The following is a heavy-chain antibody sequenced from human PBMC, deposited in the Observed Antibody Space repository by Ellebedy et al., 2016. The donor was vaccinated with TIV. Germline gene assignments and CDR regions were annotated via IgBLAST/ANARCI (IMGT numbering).Heavy chain of an antibody. D-gene: IGHD5-12*01. Sequence: GESLKISCKASGYTFTTYWIGWVRQMPGEGLEWMGIIYAGDSETRYSPSFQGHVTISADKSISTAYLQWSSLKASDTAMYYCARSPRGRSGYYYFDYWGQGTLVTVSS. CDR2: IYAGDSET. CDR1: GYTFTTYW. CDR3: ARSPRGRSGYYYFDY. J-gene: IGHJ4*02. V-gene: IGHV5-51*01.